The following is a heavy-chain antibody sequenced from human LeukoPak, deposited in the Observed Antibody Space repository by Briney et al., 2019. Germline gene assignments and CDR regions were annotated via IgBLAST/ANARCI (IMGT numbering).Heavy chain of an antibody. CDR3: ARGGIVLMVYAYTDAFDI. J-gene: IGHJ3*02. CDR2: INPSGGST. Sequence: ASVKVSCKASGGTFSRYAISWVRQAPGQGLQWMGIINPSGGSTSYAQKFQGRITMTRDTSTSTVYMEQSSLRSEATGVYYCARGGIVLMVYAYTDAFDIWGQGTMVTVST. V-gene: IGHV1-46*03. CDR1: GGTFSRYA. D-gene: IGHD2-8*01.